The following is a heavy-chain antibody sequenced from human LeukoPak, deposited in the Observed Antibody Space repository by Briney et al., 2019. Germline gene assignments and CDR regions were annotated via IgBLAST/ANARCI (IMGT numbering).Heavy chain of an antibody. CDR1: GYTFTSYA. D-gene: IGHD6-19*01. J-gene: IGHJ4*02. V-gene: IGHV1-18*04. CDR3: ARDGAVAGEFDY. CDR2: ISAYNGNT. Sequence: ASVKVSCKASGYTFTSYAISWVRQAPGQGLEWMGWISAYNGNTNYAQKFQGRVTMTTDTSTTTAYMELRSLRYDDTAEYYCARDGAVAGEFDYWGQGTLVTVSS.